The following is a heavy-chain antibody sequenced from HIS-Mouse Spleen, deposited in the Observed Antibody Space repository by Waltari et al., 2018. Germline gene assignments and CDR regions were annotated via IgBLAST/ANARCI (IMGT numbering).Heavy chain of an antibody. V-gene: IGHV3-30*18. CDR3: AKDKHHAFDY. J-gene: IGHJ4*02. CDR2: ISYDGSNK. CDR1: GFTFSSYG. Sequence: QVQLVESGGGVVQPGRSLRLSCAASGFTFSSYGMHWVGQARGKGVEWGEVISYDGSNKYYADSVKGRFTISRDNSKNTLYLQMNRLRAEDTAVYYCAKDKHHAFDYWGQGTLVTVSS.